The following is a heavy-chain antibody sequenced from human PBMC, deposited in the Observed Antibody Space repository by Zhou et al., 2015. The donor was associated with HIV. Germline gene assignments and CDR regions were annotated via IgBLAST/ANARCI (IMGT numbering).Heavy chain of an antibody. D-gene: IGHD3-3*01. J-gene: IGHJ5*02. Sequence: EVQLLESGGRLGTAWGGSLRLSCAASGFTFSSYAMSWVRQAPGKGLEWVSAISGSGDSTYYTDSVKGRFTISRDNSQRTVYLQMNSLRAEETAVYFCAKGCFRSTYYIAWGQGNPGHRLL. CDR1: GFTFSSYA. CDR2: ISGSGDST. V-gene: IGHV3-23*01. CDR3: AKGCFRSTYYIA.